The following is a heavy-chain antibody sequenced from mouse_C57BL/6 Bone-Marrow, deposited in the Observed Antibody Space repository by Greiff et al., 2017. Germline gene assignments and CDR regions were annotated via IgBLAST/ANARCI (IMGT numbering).Heavy chain of an antibody. CDR1: GFTFSDYY. CDR2: ISNGGGST. Sequence: EVKVEESGGGLVQPGGSLKLSCAASGFTFSDYYMYWVRQTPEKRLEWVAYISNGGGSTYYPDTVKGRFTISRDNAKNTLYLQMSRLKSEDTAMYYCASYYSGSFDYWGQGTTLTVSS. D-gene: IGHD1-1*01. V-gene: IGHV5-12*01. J-gene: IGHJ2*01. CDR3: ASYYSGSFDY.